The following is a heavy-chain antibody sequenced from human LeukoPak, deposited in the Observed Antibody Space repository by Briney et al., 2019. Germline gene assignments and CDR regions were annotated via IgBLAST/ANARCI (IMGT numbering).Heavy chain of an antibody. D-gene: IGHD1-14*01. Sequence: SQTLSLTCTVSGGSISSGGYYWSWIRQPPGKGLEWIGYIYHSGSTYYNPSLKSRVTISVDRSKNQFSLKLSSVTAADTAVYYCARRKGVGAFDIWGQGTMVTVSS. J-gene: IGHJ3*02. CDR2: IYHSGST. V-gene: IGHV4-30-2*01. CDR1: GGSISSGGYY. CDR3: ARRKGVGAFDI.